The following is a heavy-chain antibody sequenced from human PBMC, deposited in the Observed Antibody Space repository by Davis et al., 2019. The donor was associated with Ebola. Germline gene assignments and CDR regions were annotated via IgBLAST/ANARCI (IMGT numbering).Heavy chain of an antibody. Sequence: GGSLRLSCAASGFTFSDYYMNWVRQAPGKGLEWVSTISKTSVYTYYAESVKGRFTISRDNAKNSLYLQMNSLRAEDTAVYYCARDLAKYGYYYYGMDVWGQGTTVTVSS. J-gene: IGHJ6*02. D-gene: IGHD3-10*01. V-gene: IGHV3-69-1*01. CDR1: GFTFSDYY. CDR3: ARDLAKYGYYYYGMDV. CDR2: ISKTSVYT.